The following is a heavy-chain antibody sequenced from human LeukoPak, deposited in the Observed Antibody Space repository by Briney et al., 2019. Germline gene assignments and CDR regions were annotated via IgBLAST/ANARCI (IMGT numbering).Heavy chain of an antibody. CDR1: GYTFTSYD. J-gene: IGHJ5*02. D-gene: IGHD3-10*01. Sequence: GASVKVSCKASGYTFTSYDINWVRQATGQGLEWMGWMNPNSGNTGYAQRFQGRVTMTRNTSISTAYMELSSLRSEDTAVYYCAREIRGITMVRGVITSWFDPWGQGTLVTVSS. CDR3: AREIRGITMVRGVITSWFDP. V-gene: IGHV1-8*01. CDR2: MNPNSGNT.